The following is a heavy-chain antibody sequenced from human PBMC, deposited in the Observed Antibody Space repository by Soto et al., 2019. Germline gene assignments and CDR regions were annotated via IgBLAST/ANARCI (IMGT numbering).Heavy chain of an antibody. D-gene: IGHD2-2*01. J-gene: IGHJ1*01. CDR3: GRSRVGSSASRLH. CDR1: GGTFSNSA. CDR2: ITPIFGTV. V-gene: IGHV1-69*13. Sequence: SVKVSCKASGGTFSNSAVIWVRQAPGQGLEWMGGITPIFGTVNYAQNFQGRVTITADESTSTAYMELSSLRSQDTAVYYCGRSRVGSSASRLHWGQGTLVTVSS.